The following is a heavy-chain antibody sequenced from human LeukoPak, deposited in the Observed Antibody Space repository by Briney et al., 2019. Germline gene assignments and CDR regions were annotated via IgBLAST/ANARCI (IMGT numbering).Heavy chain of an antibody. D-gene: IGHD4-23*01. J-gene: IGHJ4*02. Sequence: SVKLSCKASGGTFSSYAISWVRQAPGQGLEWMGRIIPIFGIANYAQKFHGRVTITADKSTSTAYMELSSLRTEDTAVYYCAVVNDYGGCTGGYWGQGTLVTVSA. CDR3: AVVNDYGGCTGGY. V-gene: IGHV1-69*04. CDR2: IIPIFGIA. CDR1: GGTFSSYA.